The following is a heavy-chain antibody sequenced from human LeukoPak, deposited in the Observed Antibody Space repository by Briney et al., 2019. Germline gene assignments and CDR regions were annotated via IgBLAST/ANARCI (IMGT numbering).Heavy chain of an antibody. D-gene: IGHD5/OR15-5a*01. V-gene: IGHV4-39*01. J-gene: IGHJ6*03. Sequence: SETLSLTCTVSGGSISSSSYYWGWIRQPPGKGLEWIGSIYYSGSTYYNPSLKSRVTISVDTSKNQFSLKLSSVTAADTAVYYCARVSHYYYYMDVWGKGTTVTISS. CDR2: IYYSGST. CDR1: GGSISSSSYY. CDR3: ARVSHYYYYMDV.